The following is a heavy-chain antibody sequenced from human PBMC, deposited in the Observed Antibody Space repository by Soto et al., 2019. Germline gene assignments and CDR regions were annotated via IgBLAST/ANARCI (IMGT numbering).Heavy chain of an antibody. V-gene: IGHV2-5*02. J-gene: IGHJ4*02. CDR3: AHRVLRTVFGLVTTTAIYFDF. Sequence: ITLNESGPTQVKPRQTLTLTCTFSGFSLTTSGVGVGWIRQSPGKAPEWLALIYWDDDKRYSPSLKSRLTITKDTSKNQVVLTMADLDPADTATYYCAHRVLRTVFGLVTTTAIYFDFCGQGTPVAVSS. CDR2: IYWDDDK. CDR1: GFSLTTSGVG. D-gene: IGHD3-3*01.